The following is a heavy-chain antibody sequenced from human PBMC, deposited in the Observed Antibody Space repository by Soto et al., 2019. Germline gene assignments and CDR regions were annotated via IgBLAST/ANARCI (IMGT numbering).Heavy chain of an antibody. D-gene: IGHD6-6*01. V-gene: IGHV4-31*03. CDR1: GGSISGGVYY. CDR2: IYYSGST. J-gene: IGHJ6*02. CDR3: ARDHVSSSSYYYGMDV. Sequence: SETLSLTCTVSGGSISGGVYYWSWIRHHPGKGLEWIGYIYYSGSTYYNPSLKSRVTISVDTSKNQFSLKLSSVTAADTAVYYCARDHVSSSSYYYGMDVWGQGTTVTVSS.